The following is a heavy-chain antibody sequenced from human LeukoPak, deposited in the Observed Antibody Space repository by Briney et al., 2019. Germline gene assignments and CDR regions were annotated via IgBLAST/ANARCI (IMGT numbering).Heavy chain of an antibody. V-gene: IGHV1-2*02. CDR1: RYTFTGYY. CDR3: ARVPAANLYYYYYYMDV. J-gene: IGHJ6*03. CDR2: INPNSGGT. D-gene: IGHD2-2*01. Sequence: ASVKVSCKASRYTFTGYYMHWVRQAPGQGLEWMGWINPNSGGTNYAQKFQGRVTMTRDTSISTAYMELSRLRSDDTAVYYCARVPAANLYYYYYYMDVWGKGTTVTVSS.